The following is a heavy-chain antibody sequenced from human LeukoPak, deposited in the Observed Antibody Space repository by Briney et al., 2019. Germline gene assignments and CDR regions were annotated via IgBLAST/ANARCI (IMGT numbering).Heavy chain of an antibody. Sequence: GESLKISCKCSGYSFTNYWIGWVRQMPGKGLGWMGIIYPGGSDTRYSPSFQGQVTISADKSISTAYLQWSSLKASDTDMYYCARRQAYYYDSSGHNWFDPWGQGTLVTVSS. CDR2: IYPGGSDT. V-gene: IGHV5-51*01. CDR3: ARRQAYYYDSSGHNWFDP. J-gene: IGHJ5*02. CDR1: GYSFTNYW. D-gene: IGHD3-22*01.